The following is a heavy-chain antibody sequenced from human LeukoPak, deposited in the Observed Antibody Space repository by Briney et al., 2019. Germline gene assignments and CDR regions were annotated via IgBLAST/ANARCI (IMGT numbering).Heavy chain of an antibody. D-gene: IGHD1-26*01. CDR1: GYTFTSYD. Sequence: ASVKVSCKASGYTFTSYDINWVRQATGQGLEWMGWMNPNSGNTGYAQKFQGRVTMTRNTSISTAYMELSSLRSEDTAVYYCASRIVGTPDYFDYWGQGTLVTVSS. V-gene: IGHV1-8*01. CDR3: ASRIVGTPDYFDY. J-gene: IGHJ4*02. CDR2: MNPNSGNT.